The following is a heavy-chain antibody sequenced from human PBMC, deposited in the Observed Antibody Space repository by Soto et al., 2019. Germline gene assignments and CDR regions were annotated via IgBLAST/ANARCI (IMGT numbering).Heavy chain of an antibody. D-gene: IGHD3-3*01. J-gene: IGHJ4*02. CDR2: IYYSGST. CDR1: GGSISSGDYY. V-gene: IGHV4-30-4*01. Sequence: QVQLQESGPGLVKPSQTLSLTSTVSGGSISSGDYYWSWIRQPPGKGLEWIGYIYYSGSTYYNPSLKSRVTISVDTSKNQFSLKLSSVTAADTAVYYCARATIFGVVIFDYWGQGTLVTVSS. CDR3: ARATIFGVVIFDY.